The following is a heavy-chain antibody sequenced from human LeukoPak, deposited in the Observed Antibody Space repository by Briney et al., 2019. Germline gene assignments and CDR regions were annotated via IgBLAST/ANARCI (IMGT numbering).Heavy chain of an antibody. CDR2: MYTSGNT. J-gene: IGHJ4*02. CDR1: GGSISTYY. D-gene: IGHD6-19*01. Sequence: PSETLSLTCTVSGGSISTYYWSWIRQPAGKGLEWIGRMYTSGNTNYNPSLKSRVTMSVDTSKKQFSLRLSSVTAADTAVYYCAREPVIGTSNFFDSWGQGTLVTVSS. V-gene: IGHV4-4*07. CDR3: AREPVIGTSNFFDS.